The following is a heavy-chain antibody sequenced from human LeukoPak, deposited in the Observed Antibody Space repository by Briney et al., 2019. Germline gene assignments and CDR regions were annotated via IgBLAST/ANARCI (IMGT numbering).Heavy chain of an antibody. CDR2: ISYDGSNK. J-gene: IGHJ4*02. V-gene: IGHV3-30-3*01. Sequence: GGSLRLSCAASGFTFSSYAMHWVRQAPGKGLEWVAVISYDGSNKYYADSVKGRFTIFRDNSKSTLYLQMNSLRAEDTAVYYCARVMTVSPFDYWGQGTLVTVSS. CDR3: ARVMTVSPFDY. CDR1: GFTFSSYA. D-gene: IGHD1-14*01.